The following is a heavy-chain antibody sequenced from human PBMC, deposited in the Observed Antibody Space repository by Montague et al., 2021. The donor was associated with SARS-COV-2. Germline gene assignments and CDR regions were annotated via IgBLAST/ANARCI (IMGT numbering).Heavy chain of an antibody. V-gene: IGHV3-21*01. J-gene: IGHJ6*02. D-gene: IGHD4-11*01. CDR2: ISSSSSYI. Sequence: SLRLSCAASGFTFSSYGMNWVRQAPGKGLEWVSSISSSSSYIYYADSVKGRFTISRDNAKNSLYLQMNSLRAEDTAVYYCASELHPNDYYGMDVWGQGTTVTVSS. CDR3: ASELHPNDYYGMDV. CDR1: GFTFSSYG.